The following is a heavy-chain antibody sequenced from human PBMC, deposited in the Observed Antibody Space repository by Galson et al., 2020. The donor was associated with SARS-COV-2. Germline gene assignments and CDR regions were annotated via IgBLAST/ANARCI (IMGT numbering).Heavy chain of an antibody. J-gene: IGHJ3*02. D-gene: IGHD3-22*01. V-gene: IGHV4-39*07. CDR3: ARVALSPYYYDSSGYNDAFDI. Sequence: SETLSLTCTVSGGSISSSSYYWGWIRQPPGKGLEWIGSIYYSGSTYYNPSLKSRVTISVDTSKNQFSLKLSSVTAADTAVYYCARVALSPYYYDSSGYNDAFDIWGQGTMVTVSS. CDR1: GGSISSSSYY. CDR2: IYYSGST.